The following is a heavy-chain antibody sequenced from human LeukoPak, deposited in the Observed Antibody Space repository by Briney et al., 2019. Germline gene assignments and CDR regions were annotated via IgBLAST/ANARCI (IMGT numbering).Heavy chain of an antibody. V-gene: IGHV4-39*01. J-gene: IGHJ4*02. D-gene: IGHD5-18*01. CDR2: MYYSGSI. CDR1: GGSISSSSYY. CDR3: ARRTGYSYGFSH. Sequence: SETLSLTCTVSGGSISSSSYYWGWIRQPPGKGLEWIGNMYYSGSIYYNPPLKSRVTISVDTSKNQFSLNLNSVTAADTAVYYCARRTGYSYGFSHWGPGTMLTVSS.